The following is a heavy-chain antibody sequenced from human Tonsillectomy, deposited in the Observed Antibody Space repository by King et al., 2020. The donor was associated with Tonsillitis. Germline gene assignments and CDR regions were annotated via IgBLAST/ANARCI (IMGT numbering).Heavy chain of an antibody. CDR2: ISWNSATT. V-gene: IGHV3-9*01. CDR3: AKDNYDFWSGSALDY. J-gene: IGHJ4*02. D-gene: IGHD3-3*01. CDR1: GFTFDEYA. Sequence: DVQLVESGGGLVQPGRSLRLSCAASGFTFDEYAMHWVRQAPGKGLEWVSVISWNSATTGFADSVKGRFIISRDNGKKSLSLQMNTLRAEDTALYYCAKDNYDFWSGSALDYWGQGTLVTVSS.